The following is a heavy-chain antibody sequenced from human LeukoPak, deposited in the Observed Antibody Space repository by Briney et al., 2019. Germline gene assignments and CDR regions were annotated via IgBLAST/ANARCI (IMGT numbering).Heavy chain of an antibody. CDR3: AREVAAAGYYFDY. CDR1: GGTFSSYA. D-gene: IGHD6-13*01. Sequence: SVQVSCKASGGTFSSYAISWVRQAPGQGLEWMGGIIPIFGTANYAQKFQGRVTITADESTSTAYMELSSLRSEDTAVYYCAREVAAAGYYFDYWGQGTLVTVSS. V-gene: IGHV1-69*13. CDR2: IIPIFGTA. J-gene: IGHJ4*02.